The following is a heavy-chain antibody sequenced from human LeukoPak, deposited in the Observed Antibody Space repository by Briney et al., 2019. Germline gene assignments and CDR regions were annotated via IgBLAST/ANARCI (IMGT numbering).Heavy chain of an antibody. D-gene: IGHD2-2*02. CDR1: GGSFSGYY. CDR3: ARGIVVVPAAISLSRPGARFDY. V-gene: IGHV4-34*01. J-gene: IGHJ4*02. CDR2: INHSGST. Sequence: SENLSLTCAVYGGSFSGYYWSWIRQPPGKGLEWIGEINHSGSTNYNPSLKSRVTISVDTSKNQFSLKLSSVTAADTAVYYCARGIVVVPAAISLSRPGARFDYWGQGTLVTVSS.